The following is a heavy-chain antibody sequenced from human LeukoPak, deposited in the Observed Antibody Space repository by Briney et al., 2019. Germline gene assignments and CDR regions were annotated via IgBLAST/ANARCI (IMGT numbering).Heavy chain of an antibody. D-gene: IGHD2-15*01. CDR1: GGSIRNSSFY. CDR2: IYSTGTT. Sequence: SETLSLTCAVSGGSIRNSSFYWGWIRQPPGKGLEWIASIYSTGTTYYNPSIKSRITIFVDTSKNQVSLKLRSVTAADTAVYYCARLVCGGGSCPAEFDYWGQGTLVTVSS. V-gene: IGHV4-39*01. J-gene: IGHJ4*02. CDR3: ARLVCGGGSCPAEFDY.